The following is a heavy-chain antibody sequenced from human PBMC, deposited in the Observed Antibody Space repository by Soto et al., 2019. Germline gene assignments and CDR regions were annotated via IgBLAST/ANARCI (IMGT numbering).Heavy chain of an antibody. CDR3: ARDRTVTSYYYYDGSGCKDDFES. CDR1: GGPFSSYA. Sequence: SSVQVSCKASGGPFSSYAISWVRQAPGQGLEWMGGIIPIFGTANYAQKFQGRVTITADESTSTAYMELSSLRSEDTAVYYCARDRTVTSYYYYDGSGCKDDFESWGHGTMVTVSS. J-gene: IGHJ3*02. D-gene: IGHD3-22*01. V-gene: IGHV1-69*13. CDR2: IIPIFGTA.